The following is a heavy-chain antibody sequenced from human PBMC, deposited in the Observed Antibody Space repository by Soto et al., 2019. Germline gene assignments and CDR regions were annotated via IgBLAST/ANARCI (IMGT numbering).Heavy chain of an antibody. Sequence: VKVSCKAAQDTFTNYYLHWVRQAPGQRPQWMGWINNGGGTIYAQKFQGRLTMTRDTSITTAFMELSRLTSDDTGFYYCAPSSDWSPLLDYWGQGTLVTVFS. CDR3: APSSDWSPLLDY. CDR1: QDTFTNYY. J-gene: IGHJ4*02. V-gene: IGHV1-2*02. CDR2: INNGGGT. D-gene: IGHD6-19*01.